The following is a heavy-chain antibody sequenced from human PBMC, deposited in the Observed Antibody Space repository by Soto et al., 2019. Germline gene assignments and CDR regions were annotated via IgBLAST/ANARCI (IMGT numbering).Heavy chain of an antibody. J-gene: IGHJ4*02. CDR1: GFPFAPST. D-gene: IGHD3-16*01. V-gene: IGHV3-23*01. CDR3: AKRDVPHSTSNAYFYDH. Sequence: GGSLRLSCGVSGFPFAPSTMSWVRQAPGKGLEWVSAISVSVGSTYSADSVQGRFTVSSDISDNTLFLRMTSLTADDTAVYFCAKRDVPHSTSNAYFYDHWGRGVLVTVSS. CDR2: ISVSVGST.